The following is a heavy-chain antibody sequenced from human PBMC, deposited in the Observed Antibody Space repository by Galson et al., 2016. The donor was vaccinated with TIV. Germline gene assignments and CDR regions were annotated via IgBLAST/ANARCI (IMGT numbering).Heavy chain of an antibody. CDR3: ATFAAVGCDCYCFDY. CDR1: GGTFSSNL. D-gene: IGHD2-21*02. J-gene: IGHJ4*01. Sequence: SVKVSCKASGGTFSSNLINWIRQAPGQGLEWMGGIIPHVGIANYTQRLKGRVTITADKSTNTAYMELSSLRSEDTAMYYCATFAAVGCDCYCFDYWGQGTLGTVSS. V-gene: IGHV1-69*10. CDR2: IIPHVGIA.